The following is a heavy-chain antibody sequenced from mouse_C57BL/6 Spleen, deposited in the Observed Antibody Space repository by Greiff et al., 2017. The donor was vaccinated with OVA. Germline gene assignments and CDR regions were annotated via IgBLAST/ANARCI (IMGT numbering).Heavy chain of an antibody. J-gene: IGHJ1*03. CDR1: GYSFTDYN. CDR3: ARVLGGGYHWYFDV. D-gene: IGHD1-1*02. V-gene: IGHV1-39*01. Sequence: EVQLQESGPELVKPGASVKISCKASGYSFTDYNMNWVKQSNGKSLEWIGVINPNYGTTSYNQKFKGKATLTVDQSSSTAYMQLNSLTSEDSAVYYCARVLGGGYHWYFDVWGTGTTVTVSS. CDR2: INPNYGTT.